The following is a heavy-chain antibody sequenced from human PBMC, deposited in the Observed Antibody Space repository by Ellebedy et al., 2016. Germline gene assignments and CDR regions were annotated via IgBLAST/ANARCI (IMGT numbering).Heavy chain of an antibody. CDR3: ARGINSKAKKAFDI. D-gene: IGHD5-18*01. CDR1: GGXFSGFF. J-gene: IGHJ3*02. CDR2: INHSGST. Sequence: SETLSLTCAVYGGXFSGFFWSWIPQPPGTGLEWIGEINHSGSTNYNPSLKSRVTISVDTSKNQFSLKLSSVTAADTAVYYCARGINSKAKKAFDIWGQGTMVTVSS. V-gene: IGHV4-34*01.